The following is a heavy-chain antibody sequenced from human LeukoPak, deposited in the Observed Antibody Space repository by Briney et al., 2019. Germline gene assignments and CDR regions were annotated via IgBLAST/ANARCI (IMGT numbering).Heavy chain of an antibody. CDR3: AREKSLGDFWSGYSEY. J-gene: IGHJ4*02. V-gene: IGHV1-69*01. D-gene: IGHD3-3*01. CDR2: IIPIFGTA. CDR1: GGTFSSYA. Sequence: GASVKVSCKASGGTFSSYAISWVRQAPGQGLEWMGGIIPIFGTANYAQKFQGRVTITADESTSTAYMELSSLRSDDTAVYYCAREKSLGDFWSGYSEYWGQGTLVTVSS.